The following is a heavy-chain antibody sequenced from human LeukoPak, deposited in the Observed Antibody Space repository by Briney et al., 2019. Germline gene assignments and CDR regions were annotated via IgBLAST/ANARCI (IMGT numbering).Heavy chain of an antibody. J-gene: IGHJ6*04. CDR3: ARDPIAAAGTSTPRDPEG. V-gene: IGHV4-59*01. D-gene: IGHD6-13*01. CDR1: VGSISSYY. CDR2: IFYSGST. Sequence: SEALSHTPTEPVGSISSYYSCWIRQPLGKRRGRMSYIFYSGSTNYHPSLESRVTISVDTSKNQFSLKLRSATAADTAVYYCARDPIAAAGTSTPRDPEGWGKGTTVTVSS.